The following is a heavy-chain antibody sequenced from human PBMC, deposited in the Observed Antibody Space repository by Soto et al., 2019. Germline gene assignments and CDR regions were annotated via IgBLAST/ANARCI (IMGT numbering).Heavy chain of an antibody. V-gene: IGHV5-51*01. J-gene: IGHJ4*01. D-gene: IGHD1-26*01. Sequence: GASLKITSKGSGDRFTPSCTGWVCQMMGKGLAWMGIIYPGDSFTRNSPSFQCQVSISADKSLSTAYLQWSSLKASDTAMYYCARLLSGSYFSFDSWGHGTLVTVSS. CDR3: ARLLSGSYFSFDS. CDR1: GDRFTPSC. CDR2: IYPGDSFT.